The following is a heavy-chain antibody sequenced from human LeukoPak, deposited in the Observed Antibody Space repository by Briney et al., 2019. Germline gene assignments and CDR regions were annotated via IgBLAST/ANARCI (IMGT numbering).Heavy chain of an antibody. Sequence: GGSLRLSCAASGFTFDVYGMSWVRQAPRKGLEWVSGLNWNGGSTGYADSVKGRFIISRDNAKNCLYLQMNRLRAEYTALYYCAKSASSWPLYYFDYWGQGTLVTVSS. D-gene: IGHD6-13*01. J-gene: IGHJ4*02. CDR3: AKSASSWPLYYFDY. V-gene: IGHV3-20*04. CDR1: GFTFDVYG. CDR2: LNWNGGST.